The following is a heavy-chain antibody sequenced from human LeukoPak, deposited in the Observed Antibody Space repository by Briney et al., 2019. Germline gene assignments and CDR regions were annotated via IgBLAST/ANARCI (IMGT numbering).Heavy chain of an antibody. Sequence: SVKVSCKASGYTFTSYAISWVRQAPGQGLEWMGGIIPIFGTANYAQKFQGRVTITADESTSTAYMELSSLRSEDTAVYYCARDPGGLRGWFDPWGQGTLVTVSS. CDR3: ARDPGGLRGWFDP. J-gene: IGHJ5*02. CDR1: GYTFTSYA. V-gene: IGHV1-69*13. CDR2: IIPIFGTA. D-gene: IGHD3-10*01.